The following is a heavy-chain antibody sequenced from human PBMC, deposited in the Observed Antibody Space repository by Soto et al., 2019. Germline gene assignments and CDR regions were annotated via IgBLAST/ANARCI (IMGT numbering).Heavy chain of an antibody. CDR2: IYYSGST. Sequence: SETLSLTCSVSGGSISSYYWSWIRLPPGKGLEWIGYIYYSGSTNYNPSLKSRVTISVDTSKNQFSLKLSSVTAADTAVYYCARAGYDSSGLGYWGQGTLVTVSS. CDR3: ARAGYDSSGLGY. D-gene: IGHD3-22*01. CDR1: GGSISSYY. V-gene: IGHV4-59*08. J-gene: IGHJ4*02.